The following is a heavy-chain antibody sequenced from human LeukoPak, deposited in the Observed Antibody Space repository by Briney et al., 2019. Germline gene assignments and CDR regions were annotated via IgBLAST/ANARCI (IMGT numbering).Heavy chain of an antibody. V-gene: IGHV3-48*01. D-gene: IGHD3-22*01. Sequence: PGGSLRLSCAASGFTFSSYSMNWVRQARGKGLEWVSYISSSSSTIYYADSVKGRFTISRDNAKNSLYLQMNSRRAEDTAVYYCARDRRTYDSSGYHAFDIWGQGTMVTVSS. CDR3: ARDRRTYDSSGYHAFDI. J-gene: IGHJ3*02. CDR2: ISSSSSTI. CDR1: GFTFSSYS.